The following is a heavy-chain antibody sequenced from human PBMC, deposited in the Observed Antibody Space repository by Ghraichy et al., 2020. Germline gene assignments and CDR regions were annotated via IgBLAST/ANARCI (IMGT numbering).Heavy chain of an antibody. CDR2: IMQDGRGT. V-gene: IGHV3-7*01. Sequence: GESLNISCAASGFTFSTYWMSWVRQAPGQGLEWVAIIMQDGRGTYYVDSVEGRFTISRDNAKSSLYLQMNSLRAEDTAVYYCARDRMPTEYHGLDVWGQGTTVTVSS. D-gene: IGHD1-14*01. CDR1: GFTFSTYW. CDR3: ARDRMPTEYHGLDV. J-gene: IGHJ6*02.